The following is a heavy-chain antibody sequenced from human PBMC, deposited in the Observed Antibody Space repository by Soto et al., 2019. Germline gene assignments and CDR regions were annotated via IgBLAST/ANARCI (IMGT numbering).Heavy chain of an antibody. Sequence: GASVKVSCKASGNTFTSYDINWVRQATGHGLEWMGWINPNSGNIGYAQKFQGRVTMTRDTAIRTAYMEVNSLRAEDTAVYYCASSASVGALQYYYYYYGMDVWGQGTTVTVSS. CDR2: INPNSGNI. CDR3: ASSASVGALQYYYYYYGMDV. D-gene: IGHD1-26*01. V-gene: IGHV1-8*01. J-gene: IGHJ6*02. CDR1: GNTFTSYD.